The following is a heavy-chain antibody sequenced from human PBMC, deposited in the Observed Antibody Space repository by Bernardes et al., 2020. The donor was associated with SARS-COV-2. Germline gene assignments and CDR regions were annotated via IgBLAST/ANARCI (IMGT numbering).Heavy chain of an antibody. J-gene: IGHJ5*02. Sequence: SAPLCPTCSVSGCSISRYYWSWIRPPPGKGLEWIGYIYYSGSTNYNPSLKSRVTISVDTSKNQFSLKLSSVTAADTAVYYCARVTGYCSSTSCPPLWSFDPWGQGTLVTVSS. CDR3: ARVTGYCSSTSCPPLWSFDP. CDR2: IYYSGST. V-gene: IGHV4-59*01. CDR1: GCSISRYY. D-gene: IGHD2-2*01.